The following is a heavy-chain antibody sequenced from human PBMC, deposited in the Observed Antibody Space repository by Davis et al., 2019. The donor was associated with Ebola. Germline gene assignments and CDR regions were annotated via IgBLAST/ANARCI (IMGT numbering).Heavy chain of an antibody. D-gene: IGHD5-18*01. CDR3: AKGREYSYGSFYYYNGMDV. CDR2: ISGSGGST. V-gene: IGHV3-23*01. Sequence: GESLNISCVASGFTFSVHAMSWVRQAPGKGLEWVSAISGSGGSTYYADSVKGRFTISRDNAKNSLYLQMNSLRAEDTALYYCAKGREYSYGSFYYYNGMDVWGQGTTVTVSS. CDR1: GFTFSVHA. J-gene: IGHJ6*02.